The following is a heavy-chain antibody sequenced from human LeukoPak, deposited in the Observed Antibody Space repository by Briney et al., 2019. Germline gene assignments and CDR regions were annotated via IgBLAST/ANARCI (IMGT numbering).Heavy chain of an antibody. CDR2: LTPNSGNT. V-gene: IGHV1-8*01. J-gene: IGHJ5*02. CDR1: GYTFSSYD. CDR3: ARGYIAATKRAFDP. D-gene: IGHD6-6*01. Sequence: ASLKLSCKASGYTFSSYDINWVRQAPGQGLEWMGCLTPNSGNTGYAQKLQGRVTMTRATSISTAYMQLRSMRAEDTAVYYCARGYIAATKRAFDPWGEGALVTVSS.